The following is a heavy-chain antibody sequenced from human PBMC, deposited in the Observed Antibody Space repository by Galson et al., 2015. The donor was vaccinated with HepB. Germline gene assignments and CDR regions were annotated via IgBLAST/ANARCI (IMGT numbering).Heavy chain of an antibody. J-gene: IGHJ3*02. V-gene: IGHV1-45*02. CDR2: ITPFNGNT. CDR3: ARSTEGAFDI. D-gene: IGHD1-14*01. CDR1: GYTFTYRH. Sequence: SVKVSCKASGYTFTYRHLHWLRQAPGQALEWMGWITPFNGNTNYAQKFQDKITITRDRSMSTAYMEVSSLKSEDTAMYYCARSTEGAFDIWGQGTMVTVSS.